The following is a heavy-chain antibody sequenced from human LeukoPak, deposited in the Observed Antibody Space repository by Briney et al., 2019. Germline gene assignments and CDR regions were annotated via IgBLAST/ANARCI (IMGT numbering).Heavy chain of an antibody. D-gene: IGHD4-17*01. CDR2: MSNSGENT. CDR1: GFTFSSYS. J-gene: IGHJ4*02. CDR3: AKGGASVTRYVDY. Sequence: PGGSLRLSCAASGFTFSSYSMQWVRQTPGKGLEWVGIMSNSGENTFYGEAVKGRFTISRDNSQNTLYLQMNSLRPEGTAVYYCAKGGASVTRYVDYWGQGTLVTVSS. V-gene: IGHV3-30*18.